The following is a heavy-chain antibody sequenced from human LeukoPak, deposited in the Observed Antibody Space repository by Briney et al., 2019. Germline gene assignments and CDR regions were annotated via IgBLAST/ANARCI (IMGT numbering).Heavy chain of an antibody. V-gene: IGHV4-39*01. J-gene: IGHJ4*02. Sequence: PSETLSLTCIVSGGSINSINYYWGWIRQPPGKGLEGIGRTYYAGHTYYNPSLKSRLTISRDTSKNQFSLKLSSVPASDTAVYYCARHQPEGGSGTKLPDYWGQGILVTVSS. D-gene: IGHD3-10*01. CDR1: GGSINSINYY. CDR3: ARHQPEGGSGTKLPDY. CDR2: TYYAGHT.